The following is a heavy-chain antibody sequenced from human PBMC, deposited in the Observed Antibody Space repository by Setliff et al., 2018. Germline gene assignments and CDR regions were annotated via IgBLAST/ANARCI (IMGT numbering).Heavy chain of an antibody. J-gene: IGHJ4*02. V-gene: IGHV1-18*01. CDR2: ISPYSGKT. Sequence: ASVKVSCKTSGFGFTTFGFSWVRQAPGQGLEWVGWISPYSGKTDYAQKFQDRVIMTIDSATTTAYMELKTLRSDDTAVYYCARGRGPDIVVTIPGDYWGQGTQVTVSS. CDR3: ARGRGPDIVVTIPGDY. CDR1: GFGFTTFG. D-gene: IGHD2-15*01.